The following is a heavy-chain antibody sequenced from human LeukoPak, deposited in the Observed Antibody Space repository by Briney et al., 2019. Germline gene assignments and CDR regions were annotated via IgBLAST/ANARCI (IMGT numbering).Heavy chain of an antibody. CDR1: GFTFSSYA. Sequence: GGSLRLSCAASGFTFSSYAMHWVRQAPGKGLEWVAVISYDGSNKYYADSVKGRFTISRDNSKNTLYLQMNSLRAEDTAVYYCAKDLSRRDGYRQTFDYWGQGTLVTVSS. CDR3: AKDLSRRDGYRQTFDY. V-gene: IGHV3-30-3*01. D-gene: IGHD5-24*01. J-gene: IGHJ4*02. CDR2: ISYDGSNK.